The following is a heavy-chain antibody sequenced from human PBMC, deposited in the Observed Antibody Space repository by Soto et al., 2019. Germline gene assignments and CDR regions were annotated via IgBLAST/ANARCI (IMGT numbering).Heavy chain of an antibody. CDR3: TTDAVY. J-gene: IGHJ4*02. V-gene: IGHV3-15*01. Sequence: EVQLVESGGGLVKPGGSLRLSCAASGFTFSNAWMSWVRQAPGKGLEWVGRIKSKTDSGTTEYVAPVKGRFTISRDDSKNTLYLQMNSLKTEETAVYYCTTDAVYWGQGTLVTVSS. CDR1: GFTFSNAW. CDR2: IKSKTDSGTT.